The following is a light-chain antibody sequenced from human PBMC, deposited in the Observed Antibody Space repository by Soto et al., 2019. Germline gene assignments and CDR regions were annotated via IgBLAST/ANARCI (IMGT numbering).Light chain of an antibody. J-gene: IGLJ3*02. Sequence: QSALTQPASVSGSPGQSITLSRTGTTSDIGGYNYVSWYQQHPGKAPKLMSYDVITRPSGVSHRFSGSKSGITAYLTISGLQAEDEADYYCSSYASNNNVLFGGGTKLTVL. CDR1: TSDIGGYNY. CDR3: SSYASNNNVL. V-gene: IGLV2-14*01. CDR2: DVI.